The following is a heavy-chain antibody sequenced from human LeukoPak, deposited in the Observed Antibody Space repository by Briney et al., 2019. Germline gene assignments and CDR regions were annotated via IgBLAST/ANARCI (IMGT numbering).Heavy chain of an antibody. Sequence: TLSLTCTVSGGSISSYYWSWIRQPPGKALEWLALIYWNDDKRYSPSLKSRLTITKDTSKNQVVLTMTNMDPVDTATYYCAHSHYDFWSGPTTLFDYWGQGTLVTVSS. J-gene: IGHJ4*02. CDR2: IYWNDDK. CDR3: AHSHYDFWSGPTTLFDY. CDR1: GGSISSYYW. D-gene: IGHD3-3*01. V-gene: IGHV2-5*01.